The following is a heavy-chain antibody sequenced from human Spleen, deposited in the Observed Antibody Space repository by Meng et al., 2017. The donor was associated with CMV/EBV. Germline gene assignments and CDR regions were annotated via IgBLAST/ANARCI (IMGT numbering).Heavy chain of an antibody. CDR1: GYTFTGYY. CDR3: ARVDYLENGMDV. J-gene: IGHJ6*02. CDR2: INPNSGGT. D-gene: IGHD4/OR15-4a*01. V-gene: IGHV1-2*02. Sequence: ASVKVSCKASGYTFTGYYMHWVRQAPGQGLEWMGCINPNSGGTNSAQKFKGRVTMTRDTSISTAYMELSSLRSDDTAVYYCARVDYLENGMDVWGQGTTVTVSS.